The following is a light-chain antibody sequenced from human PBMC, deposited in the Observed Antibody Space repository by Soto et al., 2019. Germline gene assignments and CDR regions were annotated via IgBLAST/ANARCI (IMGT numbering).Light chain of an antibody. J-gene: IGKJ1*01. Sequence: DIVMTQSPASLAVSLGERATINCKSSQRGLYSSNTKNYLAWYQQTPRQPPKLLIYWASIRESGVPDRFSGSGSCTDFTLTISSLQAEDVAVYYCQQYYSIPPWTFGQGTKVEIK. CDR3: QQYYSIPPWT. V-gene: IGKV4-1*01. CDR2: WAS. CDR1: QRGLYSSNTKNY.